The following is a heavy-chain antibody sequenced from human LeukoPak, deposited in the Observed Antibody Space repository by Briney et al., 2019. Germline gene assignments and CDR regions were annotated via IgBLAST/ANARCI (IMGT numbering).Heavy chain of an antibody. Sequence: SQTLSLTCAISGDSFSSNSAAWNWIRQSPARGLESLGSTYYRYKWYNDYAVSVKSRITINPDTSKNQFYLQLNSVTPEDTAVYYCVREDCSGGSCYSGFDSWAQGTLVTVSS. V-gene: IGHV6-1*01. CDR1: GDSFSSNSAA. J-gene: IGHJ4*02. CDR2: TYYRYKWYN. D-gene: IGHD2-15*01. CDR3: VREDCSGGSCYSGFDS.